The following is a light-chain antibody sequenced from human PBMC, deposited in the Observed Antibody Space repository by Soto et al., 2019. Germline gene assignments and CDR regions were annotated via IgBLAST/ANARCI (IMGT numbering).Light chain of an antibody. CDR2: DNN. V-gene: IGLV1-51*01. CDR3: GTWDTSLSAGV. Sequence: QSVLTQPPSVSAAPGQKVTISCSGSSSNIGNNYVSWYQHLPGTAPKLLIYDNNTRPSGIPDRFSGSKSGTSATLGITGLQTGDEADYYCGTWDTSLSAGVFGAGTKLTVL. CDR1: SSNIGNNY. J-gene: IGLJ2*01.